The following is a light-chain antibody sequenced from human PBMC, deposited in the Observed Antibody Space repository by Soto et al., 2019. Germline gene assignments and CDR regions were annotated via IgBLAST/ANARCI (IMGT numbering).Light chain of an antibody. V-gene: IGLV2-14*03. Sequence: QSVLIQPASVSDSPGQSITISCIGTSSDIGAFNHVSWHQQHPGKAPKLIIYDVINRPSGVSNRFSGSKTGNTASLIISGLQAEDEADYYCSSYTSSSSYVFGSGTKVTVL. CDR1: SSDIGAFNH. J-gene: IGLJ1*01. CDR2: DVI. CDR3: SSYTSSSSYV.